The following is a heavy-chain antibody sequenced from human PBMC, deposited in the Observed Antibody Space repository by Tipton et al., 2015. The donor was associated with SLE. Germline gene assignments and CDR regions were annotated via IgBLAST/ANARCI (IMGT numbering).Heavy chain of an antibody. V-gene: IGHV4-34*01. D-gene: IGHD1-1*01. J-gene: IGHJ6*03. Sequence: TLSLTCAVYGGSFSGYYWSWIRQPPGKGLEWIGEINHSGSTNYNPSLKSRVTISVDTSKNQFSLKLSSVTAADTAVYYCARRVRKDYYYYMDVWGKGTTVTVSS. CDR3: ARRVRKDYYYYMDV. CDR1: GGSFSGYY. CDR2: INHSGST.